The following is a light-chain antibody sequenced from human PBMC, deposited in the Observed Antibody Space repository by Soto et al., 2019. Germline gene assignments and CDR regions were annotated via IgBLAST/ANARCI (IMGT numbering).Light chain of an antibody. Sequence: EIVLTQSPGTLSLSPGERATLSCKASQSVTSRYLAWYQQKPGQAPRLLIYGASSRATGIPDRFSGSGSGTDFTLTISRLEPDDFAVYFCQQYNNSPEYTFGRGTKLEIK. CDR1: QSVTSRY. V-gene: IGKV3-20*01. CDR2: GAS. CDR3: QQYNNSPEYT. J-gene: IGKJ2*01.